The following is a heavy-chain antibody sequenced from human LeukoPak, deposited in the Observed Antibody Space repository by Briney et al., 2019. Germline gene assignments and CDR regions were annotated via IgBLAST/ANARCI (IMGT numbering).Heavy chain of an antibody. CDR2: IRSKANSYAT. Sequence: PGGSLKLSCAASGFTFSGSAMHRVRQASGKGLEWVGRIRSKANSYATAYAASVKGRFTISRDDSKNTAYLQMNSLKTEDTAVYYCTRLSGSSSIDYWGQGTLVTVSS. J-gene: IGHJ4*02. V-gene: IGHV3-73*01. CDR3: TRLSGSSSIDY. D-gene: IGHD6-13*01. CDR1: GFTFSGSA.